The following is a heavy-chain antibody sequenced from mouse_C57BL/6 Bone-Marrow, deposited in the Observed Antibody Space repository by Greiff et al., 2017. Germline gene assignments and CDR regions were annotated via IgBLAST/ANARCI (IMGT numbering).Heavy chain of an antibody. CDR2: IDTEDGDT. D-gene: IGHD1-1*01. V-gene: IGHV14-1*01. CDR1: GFNIKDYY. Sequence: DVKLVESGAELVRPGASVKLSCTASGFNIKDYYMHWVKQRPEQGLEWIGRIDTEDGDTEYAPTLQGKATMTAATSSNTACRQLSSLTSEDTAVYYCTAYLIYYYGSSFEDYAMDYWGQGTSVTVSS. CDR3: TAYLIYYYGSSFEDYAMDY. J-gene: IGHJ4*01.